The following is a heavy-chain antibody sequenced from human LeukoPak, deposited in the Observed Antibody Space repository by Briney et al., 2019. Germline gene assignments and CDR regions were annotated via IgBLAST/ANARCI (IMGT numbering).Heavy chain of an antibody. J-gene: IGHJ4*02. CDR2: INYSGST. CDR3: ARLNGGY. D-gene: IGHD1-1*01. CDR1: GGSISDYY. Sequence: SETLSLTCTVSGGSISDYYWSWIRQPPGRGLEWIGYINYSGSTNYNPSLKSRVTISVDTSKNQFSLKVTSVTAADTAVYYCARLNGGYWGQGNLVTVSS. V-gene: IGHV4-59*08.